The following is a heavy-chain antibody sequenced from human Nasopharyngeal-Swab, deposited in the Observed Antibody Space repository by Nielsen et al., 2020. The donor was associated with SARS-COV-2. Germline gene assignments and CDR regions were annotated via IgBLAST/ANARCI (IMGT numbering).Heavy chain of an antibody. D-gene: IGHD3-22*01. Sequence: GESQKISWAASGFTFSDYYMSWIRQAPGKGLEWVSYISSSGSTIYYADSVKGRFTISRDNAKNSLYLQMNSLRAEDTAVYYCASPLIYYYDSSGDYGDDAFDIWGQGTMVTVSS. J-gene: IGHJ3*02. CDR3: ASPLIYYYDSSGDYGDDAFDI. CDR2: ISSSGSTI. CDR1: GFTFSDYY. V-gene: IGHV3-11*01.